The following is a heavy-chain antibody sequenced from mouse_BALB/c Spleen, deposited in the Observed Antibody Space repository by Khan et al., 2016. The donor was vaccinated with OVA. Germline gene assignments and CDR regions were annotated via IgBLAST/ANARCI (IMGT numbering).Heavy chain of an antibody. CDR2: INPSNGGT. Sequence: QMQLEESGAELVKPGASVRLSCKASGYTFTSYYLYWVKQRSGQGLKWIGDINPSNGGTNFNEKFKSKATLTVDKSSSTAYMRLSSLTSEDSAVYYCTRSGYGTFAYWGQGTLVTVSA. D-gene: IGHD2-1*01. CDR3: TRSGYGTFAY. CDR1: GYTFTSYY. J-gene: IGHJ3*01. V-gene: IGHV1S81*02.